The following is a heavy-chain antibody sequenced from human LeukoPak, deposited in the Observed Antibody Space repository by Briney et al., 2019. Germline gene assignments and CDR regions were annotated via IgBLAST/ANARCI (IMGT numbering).Heavy chain of an antibody. V-gene: IGHV3-21*01. J-gene: IGHJ4*02. D-gene: IGHD3-9*01. Sequence: PGGSLRLSCAASGFTFSTYTMSWVRQAPGKGLEWVSSISSGSSYIYYADSVKGRFTISRDNAKNSLYLQMNSLRAEDTAVYYCARDLYYDILTGYSPPFDYWGQGTLVTVSS. CDR1: GFTFSTYT. CDR2: ISSGSSYI. CDR3: ARDLYYDILTGYSPPFDY.